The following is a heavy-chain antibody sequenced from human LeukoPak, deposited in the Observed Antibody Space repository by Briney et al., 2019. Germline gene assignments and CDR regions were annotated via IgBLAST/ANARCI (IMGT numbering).Heavy chain of an antibody. J-gene: IGHJ4*02. Sequence: GGSLRLSCAASGFTFIRYLMHWVRQAPGKGLVWVSRINSEGSSITYADSVKGRFTLSKDNAKNTLYLQMNSLRVEGTAVYYCAREGRVSGYDFDCWGQGTLVTVSS. CDR1: GFTFIRYL. V-gene: IGHV3-74*03. CDR2: INSEGSSI. CDR3: AREGRVSGYDFDC. D-gene: IGHD5-12*01.